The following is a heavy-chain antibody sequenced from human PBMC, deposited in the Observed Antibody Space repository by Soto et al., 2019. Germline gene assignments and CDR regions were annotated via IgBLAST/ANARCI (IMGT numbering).Heavy chain of an antibody. CDR2: INPNSGGT. V-gene: IGHV1-2*04. CDR1: GYTFTGYY. CDR3: ARESSEWLPKMGYYYYYMDV. J-gene: IGHJ6*03. D-gene: IGHD5-12*01. Sequence: ASVKVSCKASGYTFTGYYMHWVRQAPGQGLEWMGWINPNSGGTNYAQKFQGWVTMTRDTSISTAYMELSRLRSDDTAVYYCARESSEWLPKMGYYYYYMDVWGKGTTVTVSS.